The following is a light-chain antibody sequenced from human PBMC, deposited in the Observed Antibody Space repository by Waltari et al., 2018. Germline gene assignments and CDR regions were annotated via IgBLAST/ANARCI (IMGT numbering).Light chain of an antibody. CDR2: SAS. V-gene: IGKV1-17*01. CDR1: QVIRND. CDR3: LQHNTYPRT. J-gene: IGKJ1*01. Sequence: DIQITQSSYSLSASIGHRVIITCRASQVIRNDLGWYQQKPGKPPKRLIYSASTLESGVPSRFSGSGLATEFTLTISSLQPEDFATYYCLQHNTYPRTFGQGTKVEIK.